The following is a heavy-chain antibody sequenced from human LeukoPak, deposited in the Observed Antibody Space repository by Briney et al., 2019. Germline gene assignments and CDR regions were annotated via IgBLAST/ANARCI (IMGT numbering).Heavy chain of an antibody. D-gene: IGHD3-10*01. CDR2: ISYDGSNK. CDR1: GFTFSSYA. J-gene: IGHJ4*02. V-gene: IGHV3-30-3*01. CDR3: ARDGPGGTMVRGVDY. Sequence: GGSLRLSCAASGFTFSSYAMHGVRQAPGKGLEWVAVISYDGSNKYYADSVKGRFTIPRDNSKNTLYLQMNSLRAEDTAVYYCARDGPGGTMVRGVDYWGQGTLVTVSS.